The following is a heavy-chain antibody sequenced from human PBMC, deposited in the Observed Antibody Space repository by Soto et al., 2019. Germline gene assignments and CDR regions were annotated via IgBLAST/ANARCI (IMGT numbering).Heavy chain of an antibody. CDR1: GFTVSSNY. J-gene: IGHJ3*02. V-gene: IGHV3-53*01. Sequence: PGGSLRLSCAASGFTVSSNYMSWVRQAPGKGLEWVSVIYSGGSTYYADSVKGRFTISRDNSKNTLYLQMNSLRAEDTAVYYCASTPIVVVNREAADAFDIWGQGTMVTVSS. CDR2: IYSGGST. D-gene: IGHD3-22*01. CDR3: ASTPIVVVNREAADAFDI.